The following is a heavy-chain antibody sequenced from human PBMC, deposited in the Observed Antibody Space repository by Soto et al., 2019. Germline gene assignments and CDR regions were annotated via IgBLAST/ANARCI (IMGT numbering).Heavy chain of an antibody. D-gene: IGHD1-1*01. J-gene: IGHJ2*01. V-gene: IGHV4-59*01. CDR3: ARDVRPTGLAYFDL. CDR1: GGSMSRYY. Sequence: QVQLQESGPGLVKPSETLSLTCSFSGGSMSRYYWSWIRQPPGKGLEWIGNIHQSGSTNYNASLKSRVTISIDTSKSDLSLHLTSVAAADAAVYYCARDVRPTGLAYFDLWAGGTLVIVSS. CDR2: IHQSGST.